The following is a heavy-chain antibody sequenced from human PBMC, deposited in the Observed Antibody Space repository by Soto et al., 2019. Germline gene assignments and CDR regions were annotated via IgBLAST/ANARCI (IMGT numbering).Heavy chain of an antibody. CDR3: ARITIAAAGDYWYFDR. Sequence: QVTLKESGPVLVKPTETLTLTCTVSGFSLSNARMGVSWIRQPPGKALEWLAHIFSNDEKSYSTSLKSRLTISKDTSKSQVVLTMTNVDPVDTATYYCARITIAAAGDYWYFDRWGRGTLVTVSS. CDR2: IFSNDEK. CDR1: GFSLSNARMG. D-gene: IGHD6-13*01. V-gene: IGHV2-26*01. J-gene: IGHJ2*01.